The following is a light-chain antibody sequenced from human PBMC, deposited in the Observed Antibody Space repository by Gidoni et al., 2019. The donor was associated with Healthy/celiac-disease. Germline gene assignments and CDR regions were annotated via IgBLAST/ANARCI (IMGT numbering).Light chain of an antibody. Sequence: DIQLTQSPSFLSASVGDRVTITCRASQGISSYLAWYQQKPGKAPKLLIYDASTVQSGVPSRFSGSGSGTEFTLTISSLQPEDFATYYCQQLNSYPRTFGGGTKVEIK. CDR3: QQLNSYPRT. V-gene: IGKV1-9*01. CDR1: QGISSY. J-gene: IGKJ4*01. CDR2: DAS.